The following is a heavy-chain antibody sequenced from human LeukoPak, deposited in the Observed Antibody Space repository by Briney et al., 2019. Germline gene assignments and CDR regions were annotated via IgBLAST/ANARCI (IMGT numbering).Heavy chain of an antibody. D-gene: IGHD3-22*01. CDR1: GFTFSSYW. V-gene: IGHV3-7*01. J-gene: IGHJ4*02. Sequence: GGSLRLSCAASGFTFSSYWMNWVRQSPGKGLEWVANIKQDGSEKYYVGSVKGRLTISRDNAKNSLYLQMNSLRAEDTAVYYCASSPRYDSSDYWGQGTLVTVSS. CDR3: ASSPRYDSSDY. CDR2: IKQDGSEK.